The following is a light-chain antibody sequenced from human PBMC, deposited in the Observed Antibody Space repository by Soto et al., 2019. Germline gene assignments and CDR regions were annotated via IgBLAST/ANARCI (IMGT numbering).Light chain of an antibody. Sequence: IQMTQSPSSLSASVRDRVTITCRASQDIGNDLGWYQQKPGKAPNLLIYAASSLRSGVPSRFSGSGSGTLFTLTINSLQAEDSATYFCLQDYTYPWTFGQGTKVEIK. CDR3: LQDYTYPWT. V-gene: IGKV1-6*02. J-gene: IGKJ1*01. CDR1: QDIGND. CDR2: AAS.